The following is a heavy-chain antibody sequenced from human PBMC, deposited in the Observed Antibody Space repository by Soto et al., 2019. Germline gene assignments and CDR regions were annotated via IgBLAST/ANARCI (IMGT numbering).Heavy chain of an antibody. D-gene: IGHD3-3*01. J-gene: IGHJ4*02. CDR2: IYHSGST. V-gene: IGHV4-4*02. CDR3: ARDRAIFGVVKRGYYFDY. Sequence: PSETLSLTCAVSGGSISSSNWWSWVRQPPGKGLEWIGEIYHSGSTNYNPSLKSRVTISVDKSKNQFSLKLSSVTAADTAVYYCARDRAIFGVVKRGYYFDYWGQGTLVTVS. CDR1: GGSISSSNW.